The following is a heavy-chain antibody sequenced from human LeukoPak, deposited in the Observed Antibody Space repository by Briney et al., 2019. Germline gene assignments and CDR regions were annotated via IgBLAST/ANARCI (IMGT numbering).Heavy chain of an antibody. Sequence: GSLRLSCAASGFTFSSYSMNWVRQAPGKGLEWVAVISYAGSNKYYADSVMGRFTISRDNSKNTLYLQMNSLRAEDTAVYYCAREVIVATGNYFDYWGQGTLVTVSS. J-gene: IGHJ4*02. CDR1: GFTFSSYS. D-gene: IGHD1-1*01. CDR2: ISYAGSNK. V-gene: IGHV3-30*03. CDR3: AREVIVATGNYFDY.